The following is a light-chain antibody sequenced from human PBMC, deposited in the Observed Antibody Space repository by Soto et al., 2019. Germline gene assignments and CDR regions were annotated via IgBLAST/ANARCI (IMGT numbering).Light chain of an antibody. V-gene: IGLV2-14*01. CDR2: GVR. Sequence: QSVLTQPPSASGSPGQSVAISCTGTSSDVGAFDYVSWYQQHPGKAPRLLIHGVRNRPPGISSRFSGSKSGLTASLTISGLRAEDEADYYCSSFTTNRFYIFGPGTKVTVL. J-gene: IGLJ1*01. CDR1: SSDVGAFDY. CDR3: SSFTTNRFYI.